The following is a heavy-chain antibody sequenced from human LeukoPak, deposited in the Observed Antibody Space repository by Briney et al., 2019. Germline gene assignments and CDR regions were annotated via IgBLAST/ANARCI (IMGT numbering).Heavy chain of an antibody. J-gene: IGHJ4*02. CDR1: GFTFSSYG. CDR2: ISYDGSNK. V-gene: IGHV3-30*03. Sequence: GRSLRLSCAASGFTFSSYGMHWVRQAPGKGLEWVAVISYDGSNKYYADSVKGRFTISRDSSKNTLYLQMNSLRAEDTAVYYCARGRPPRNRGSSSTFLSGDDYWGQGTLVTVSS. CDR3: ARGRPPRNRGSSSTFLSGDDY. D-gene: IGHD6-6*01.